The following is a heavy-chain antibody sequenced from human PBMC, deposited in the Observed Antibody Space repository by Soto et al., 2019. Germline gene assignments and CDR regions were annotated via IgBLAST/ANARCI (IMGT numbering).Heavy chain of an antibody. CDR2: IDPSDSYT. CDR3: ARRRAYYYDSSGYYYVLDPTLHRPFDI. CDR1: GYSFTSYW. V-gene: IGHV5-10-1*01. D-gene: IGHD3-22*01. J-gene: IGHJ3*02. Sequence: GESLKISCKGSGYSFTSYWISWVRQMPGKGLEWMGRIDPSDSYTNYSPSFQGHVTISADKSISTAYLQWSSLKASDTAMYYCARRRAYYYDSSGYYYVLDPTLHRPFDIWGQGTMVTV.